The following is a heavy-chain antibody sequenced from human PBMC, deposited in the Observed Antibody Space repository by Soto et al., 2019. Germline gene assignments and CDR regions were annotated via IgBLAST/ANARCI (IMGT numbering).Heavy chain of an antibody. CDR2: IRGSGDKT. CDR1: VFNFAYNA. V-gene: IGHV3-23*01. CDR3: VRRGAGYSLRPDY. Sequence: GGSLRLSSLSSVFNFAYNAISWVRQAPAQGLHWVSTIRGSGDKTYYDDSVKGRFTISGDSSKNKFYLRMDTLRADDTAVYYCVRRGAGYSLRPDYWGQGTMVTVSS. J-gene: IGHJ4*02. D-gene: IGHD5-18*01.